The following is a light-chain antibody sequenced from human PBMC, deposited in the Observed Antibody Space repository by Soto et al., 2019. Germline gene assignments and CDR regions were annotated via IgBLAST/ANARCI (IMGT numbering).Light chain of an antibody. CDR3: QQSSDWPRT. Sequence: EIVMTQSPAPLSVSPGERATLSCRASQSVSNRLAWYQQRPGQAPRLLNYRASARTTGIPARFSGRGSGTEFTLTVSSPQSEDFAIYYCQQSSDWPRTFRQGTKVEIK. V-gene: IGKV3-15*01. J-gene: IGKJ1*01. CDR1: QSVSNR. CDR2: RAS.